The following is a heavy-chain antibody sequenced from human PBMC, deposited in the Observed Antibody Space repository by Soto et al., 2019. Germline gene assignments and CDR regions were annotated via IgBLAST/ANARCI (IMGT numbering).Heavy chain of an antibody. CDR2: IIPMFDTS. J-gene: IGHJ4*02. CDR3: ASHTDSRSSTRGFRFEY. Sequence: SVKVSCKASGGTFSNYAFSWVRQAPGQGLEWMGGIIPMFDTSNYAQKFRGRVTITADESTSTAYMELSSLTSEDTAMYYCASHTDSRSSTRGFRFEYCGQGPLVTVYS. V-gene: IGHV1-69*13. D-gene: IGHD3-22*01. CDR1: GGTFSNYA.